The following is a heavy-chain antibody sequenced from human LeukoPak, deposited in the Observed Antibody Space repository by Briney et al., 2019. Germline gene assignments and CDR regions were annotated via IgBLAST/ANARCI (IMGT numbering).Heavy chain of an antibody. J-gene: IGHJ4*02. CDR1: DDSISDYY. CDR2: FHNSGTS. Sequence: TSETLSLTCTVSDDSISDYYRRWIRQPPGKGLEWIGYFHNSGTSTYNPSLKSRVTISADTSKNQFSLKLNSLTTADTAVYYCTRGAGWLIDYWGQGILVTVSS. CDR3: TRGAGWLIDY. D-gene: IGHD3-16*01. V-gene: IGHV4-59*01.